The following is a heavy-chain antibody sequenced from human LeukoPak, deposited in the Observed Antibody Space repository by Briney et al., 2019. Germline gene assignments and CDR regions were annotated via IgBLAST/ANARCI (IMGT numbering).Heavy chain of an antibody. V-gene: IGHV3-74*01. CDR3: GRAGGSGDYRVDC. Sequence: GGSLRLSCAASGFTFSRYWMHWDRQAPGKGLVWVSRINSDGSSTSYADFVTGRFTISRDNAKNTLYLQMNSLRAEDTAVYYCGRAGGSGDYRVDCWGQGTLVTVSS. CDR2: INSDGSST. J-gene: IGHJ4*02. CDR1: GFTFSRYW. D-gene: IGHD4-17*01.